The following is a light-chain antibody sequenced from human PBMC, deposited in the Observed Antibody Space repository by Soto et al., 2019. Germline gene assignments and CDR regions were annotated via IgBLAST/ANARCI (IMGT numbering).Light chain of an antibody. CDR1: QSISNW. V-gene: IGKV1-5*03. Sequence: DIHMTHSPSTLSSSLVDRVTITCRASQSISNWLAWYQQKPGKAPKLLIYKASSLESGVPSRFSGSGSGTEFTLTISSLQPDDFATYYCQEYNTYSYTFGQGTKVDIK. J-gene: IGKJ2*01. CDR3: QEYNTYSYT. CDR2: KAS.